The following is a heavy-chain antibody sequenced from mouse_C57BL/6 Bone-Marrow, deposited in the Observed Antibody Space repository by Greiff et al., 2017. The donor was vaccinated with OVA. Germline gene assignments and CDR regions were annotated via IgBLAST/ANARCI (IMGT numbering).Heavy chain of an antibody. Sequence: VQLQQSGAELAKPGASVKLSCKASGYTFTSYWMHWVKQRPGQGLEWIGYINPSSGYTKYNQKFKDKATLTADESSSTAYMQLSSLTYEDSAVYYCAREGYYYGSSYDYFDYWGQGTTLTVSS. CDR2: INPSSGYT. V-gene: IGHV1-7*01. CDR1: GYTFTSYW. D-gene: IGHD1-1*01. J-gene: IGHJ2*01. CDR3: AREGYYYGSSYDYFDY.